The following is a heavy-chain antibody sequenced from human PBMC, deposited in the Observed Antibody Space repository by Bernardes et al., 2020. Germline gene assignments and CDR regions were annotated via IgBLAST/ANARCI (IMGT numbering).Heavy chain of an antibody. D-gene: IGHD6-19*01. J-gene: IGHJ4*02. CDR2: ISSYNGNT. Sequence: ASVQVSFKSSVYTFTSYGINWVRQPPGQGLDWMGWISSYNGNTNYAQKLQGRVTMTTDTSTSTAYMELRSLRSDDTAVYYCTRIAVAGTEDYWGQGTLVTVSS. CDR3: TRIAVAGTEDY. V-gene: IGHV1-18*01. CDR1: VYTFTSYG.